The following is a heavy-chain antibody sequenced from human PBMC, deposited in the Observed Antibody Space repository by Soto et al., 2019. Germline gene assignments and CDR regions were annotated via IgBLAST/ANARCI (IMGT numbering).Heavy chain of an antibody. V-gene: IGHV4-34*01. CDR3: ARGPVLILTGYYPFDY. CDR2: INHSGST. J-gene: IGHJ4*02. Sequence: PSETLSLTCAVYGGSFSGYYWSWIRQPPGKGLEWIGEINHSGSTNYNPSLKSRVTISVDTSKNQFSLKLSSVTAADTAVYYCARGPVLILTGYYPFDYWGQGTLVTVSS. CDR1: GGSFSGYY. D-gene: IGHD3-9*01.